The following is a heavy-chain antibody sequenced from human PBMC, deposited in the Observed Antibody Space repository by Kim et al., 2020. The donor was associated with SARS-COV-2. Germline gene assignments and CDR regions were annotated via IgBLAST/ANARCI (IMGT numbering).Heavy chain of an antibody. J-gene: IGHJ4*02. CDR2: GST. CDR3: ARVSGTALD. Sequence: GSTYYADSVKGRFTISRDNSKNTLYLQMNSLRAEDTAVYYCARVSGTALDWGQGTLVTVSS. V-gene: IGHV3-53*01. D-gene: IGHD1-1*01.